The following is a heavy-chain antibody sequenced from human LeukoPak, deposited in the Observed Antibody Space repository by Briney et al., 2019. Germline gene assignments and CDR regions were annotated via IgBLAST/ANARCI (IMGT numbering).Heavy chain of an antibody. CDR2: IYPGDSDT. CDR3: ARRDHYYSSGYPNFDY. V-gene: IGHV5-51*01. Sequence: GESLKISCKGSGYSFTSYWIGWVRQMPGKGLEWMGIIYPGDSDTRYSPSFQGQVTISADKSISTADLQWSSLKASDTAMYYCARRDHYYSSGYPNFDYWGQGTLVTVSS. CDR1: GYSFTSYW. J-gene: IGHJ4*02. D-gene: IGHD3-22*01.